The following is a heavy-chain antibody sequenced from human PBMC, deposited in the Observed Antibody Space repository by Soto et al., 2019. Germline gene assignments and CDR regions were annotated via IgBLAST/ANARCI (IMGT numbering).Heavy chain of an antibody. V-gene: IGHV3-66*01. D-gene: IGHD6-19*01. J-gene: IGHJ3*02. CDR1: GFTVSTNY. CDR2: IHSGGST. Sequence: EVQLVESGGGLVQPGGSLRLSCAASGFTVSTNYMSWVRQAPGKGLEWVSVIHSGGSTYYADSVKGRFIISRDTSKNTLYLQMNSLRVEDTAVYYCARDLWGGWVDAFDIWGLGTMVTVSS. CDR3: ARDLWGGWVDAFDI.